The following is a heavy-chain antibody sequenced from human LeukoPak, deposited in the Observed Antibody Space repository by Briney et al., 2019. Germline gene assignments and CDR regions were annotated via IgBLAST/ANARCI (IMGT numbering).Heavy chain of an antibody. Sequence: GGSLRLSCETSGFSFSTYWMSWVRQAPGKGLEWAANIKKDGSEKCYVDSVEGRFTISRDNAKNSLYLQMSSLRAEDTAVYYCASILWLYYYGRGGAFDIWGQGTMVTVSS. D-gene: IGHD3-10*02. CDR3: ASILWLYYYGRGGAFDI. J-gene: IGHJ3*02. V-gene: IGHV3-7*01. CDR1: GFSFSTYW. CDR2: IKKDGSEK.